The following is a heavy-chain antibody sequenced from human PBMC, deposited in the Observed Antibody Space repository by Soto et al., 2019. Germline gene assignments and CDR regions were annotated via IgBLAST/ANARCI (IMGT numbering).Heavy chain of an antibody. CDR3: SRDPSSSWYVWYFEL. CDR2: ISSSSSYI. D-gene: IGHD6-13*01. J-gene: IGHJ2*01. CDR1: GFTFSSYS. V-gene: IGHV3-21*01. Sequence: LSLTCAASGFTFSSYSMNWVRQAPGKGLEWVSSISSSSSYIYYADSGKGRFTISRDNTKNSLYLQMNSLRAEDTAVYYCSRDPSSSWYVWYFELWGRGTLVTVSS.